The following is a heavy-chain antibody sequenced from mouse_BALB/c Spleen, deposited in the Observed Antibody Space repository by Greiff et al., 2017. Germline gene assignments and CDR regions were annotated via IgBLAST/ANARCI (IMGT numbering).Heavy chain of an antibody. CDR2: IYPGDGDT. Sequence: QVQLKQSGPELVKPGASVKISCKASGYAFSSSWMNWVKQRPGQGLEWIGRIYPGDGDTNYNGKFKGKATLTADKSSSTAYMQLSSLTSVDSAVYFCARDDYCGLFAYWGQGTLVTVSA. CDR1: GYAFSSSW. V-gene: IGHV1-82*01. D-gene: IGHD1-2*01. CDR3: ARDDYCGLFAY. J-gene: IGHJ3*01.